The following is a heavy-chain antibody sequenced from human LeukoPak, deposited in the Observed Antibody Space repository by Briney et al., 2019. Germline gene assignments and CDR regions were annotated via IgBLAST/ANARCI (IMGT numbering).Heavy chain of an antibody. CDR2: ISSSGSTI. CDR1: GFTFGSYE. V-gene: IGHV3-48*03. Sequence: GGSLRLSCAASGFTFGSYEMNWVRQAPGKGLEWISYISSSGSTIYYADSVKGRFTISRDNAKNSLYLQMNRLRAEDTAVYYCAELGITMIGGVWGKGTTVTISS. CDR3: AELGITMIGGV. D-gene: IGHD3-10*02. J-gene: IGHJ6*04.